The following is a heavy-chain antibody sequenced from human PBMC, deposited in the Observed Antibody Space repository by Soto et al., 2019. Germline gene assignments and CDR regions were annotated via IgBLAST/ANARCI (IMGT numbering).Heavy chain of an antibody. V-gene: IGHV3-53*01. J-gene: IGHJ6*02. CDR3: AKDRRRGDYYYYGMDV. CDR1: GFTVNNTY. Sequence: PGGSLRLSCAASGFTVNNTYMNWVCQAPGKGLEWVSVIYSDGNTHYADSVKGRFTISRDNSKNTLYLQMNSLRAEDTAVYYCAKDRRRGDYYYYGMDVWGQGTTVTVSS. CDR2: IYSDGNT. D-gene: IGHD3-10*01.